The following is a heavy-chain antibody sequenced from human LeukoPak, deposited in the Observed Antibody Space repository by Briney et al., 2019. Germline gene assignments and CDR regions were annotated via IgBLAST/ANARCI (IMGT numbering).Heavy chain of an antibody. D-gene: IGHD2/OR15-2a*01. CDR3: AGTEHGTTHIHY. V-gene: IGHV4-61*02. CDR2: IYISGTT. Sequence: SQTLSLTCTVSGGSISSGSYYWSWIRQPAGKGLEWLGRIYISGTTDYNPSLKSRVTISVDTSKNQFSLKLSSVTAADTAVYYCAGTEHGTTHIHYWGQGTLVTVSS. CDR1: GGSISSGSYY. J-gene: IGHJ4*02.